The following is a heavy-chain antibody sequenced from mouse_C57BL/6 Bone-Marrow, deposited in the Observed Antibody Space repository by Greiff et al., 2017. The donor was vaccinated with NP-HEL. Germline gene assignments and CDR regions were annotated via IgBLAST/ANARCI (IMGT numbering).Heavy chain of an antibody. J-gene: IGHJ3*01. D-gene: IGHD2-2*01. CDR1: GFTFSSYG. Sequence: EVKLVESGGDLVKPGGSLKLSCAASGFTFSSYGMSWVRQTPDKRLEWVATISSGGSYTYYPDSVKGRFTISRDNAKNTLYLQMSSLKSEDTAMYYCASPYGYDVAWFAYWGQGTLVTVSA. CDR3: ASPYGYDVAWFAY. CDR2: ISSGGSYT. V-gene: IGHV5-6*01.